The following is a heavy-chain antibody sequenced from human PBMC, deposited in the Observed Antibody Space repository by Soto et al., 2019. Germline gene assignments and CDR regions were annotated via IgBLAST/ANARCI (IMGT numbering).Heavy chain of an antibody. V-gene: IGHV4-31*03. Sequence: PSETLSLTCTVSGGSISSGGYYWSWIRQHPGKGLEWIGYIYYSGSTYYNPSLKSRVTISVDTSKNQFSLKLSSVTAADTAVYYCASTYYDFWSGYRPIPLFDYWGQGTLVTVSS. CDR3: ASTYYDFWSGYRPIPLFDY. J-gene: IGHJ4*02. D-gene: IGHD3-3*01. CDR1: GGSISSGGYY. CDR2: IYYSGST.